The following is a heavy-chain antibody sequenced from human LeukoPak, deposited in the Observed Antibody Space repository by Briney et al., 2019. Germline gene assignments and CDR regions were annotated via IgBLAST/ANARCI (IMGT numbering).Heavy chain of an antibody. J-gene: IGHJ5*02. D-gene: IGHD6-13*01. Sequence: GGSLRLSRAASGFTFSSYWMSWVRQAPGKGLEWVANIKQDGSEEYYVDSVKGRFTISRDNAKNSLYLQMNSLRAEDTAVYYCARDLGSAAGIRWFDPWGQGTLVTVSS. V-gene: IGHV3-7*01. CDR3: ARDLGSAAGIRWFDP. CDR1: GFTFSSYW. CDR2: IKQDGSEE.